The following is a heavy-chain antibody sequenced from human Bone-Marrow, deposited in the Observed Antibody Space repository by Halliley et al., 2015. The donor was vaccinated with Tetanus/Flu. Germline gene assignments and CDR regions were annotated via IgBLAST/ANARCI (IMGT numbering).Heavy chain of an antibody. V-gene: IGHV3-21*01. CDR3: ARVGTFCSGDCYWPAYSDF. J-gene: IGHJ4*02. CDR1: GFSFRKYS. D-gene: IGHD2-21*02. CDR2: ISSDGSYI. Sequence: SLRLSCAASGFSFRKYSFNWVRQAPGKGLEWVSSISSDGSYIYYGDSVKGRFTISRDNAKNSLYLEMSSLRVEDTAVYYCARVGTFCSGDCYWPAYSDFWGQGTLVTVSS.